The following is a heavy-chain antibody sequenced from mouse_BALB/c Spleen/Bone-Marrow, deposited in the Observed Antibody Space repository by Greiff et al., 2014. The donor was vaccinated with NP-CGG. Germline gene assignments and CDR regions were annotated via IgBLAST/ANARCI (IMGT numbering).Heavy chain of an antibody. CDR1: GYTFTSYV. CDR3: AKGENYRCDFDY. J-gene: IGHJ2*01. Sequence: EVQLQQSGPELVKPGASVKMSCKASGYTFTSYVMHWVKQRPGQGLEWIGYINPYNDGTKYNEKFKGMATLTSDRSSNTAYMELSSLTSEDSAVYYCAKGENYRCDFDYWGQGTTLTVSS. V-gene: IGHV1-14*01. CDR2: INPYNDGT. D-gene: IGHD2-14*01.